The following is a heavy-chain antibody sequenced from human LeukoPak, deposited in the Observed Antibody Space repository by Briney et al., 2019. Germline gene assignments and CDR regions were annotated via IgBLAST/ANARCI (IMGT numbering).Heavy chain of an antibody. D-gene: IGHD7-27*01. J-gene: IGHJ4*02. V-gene: IGHV2-70*04. Sequence: ESGPTLVNPTQTLTVTCTISGFSFDTLGLRVSWIRQPPGKALEWLGRIDWDDDKLYSTSLKTRLTISKDTSKNKVVLTMTNMDPVDTATYYCARGWGRFDDWGQGTLVTVSS. CDR2: IDWDDDK. CDR1: GFSFDTLGLR. CDR3: ARGWGRFDD.